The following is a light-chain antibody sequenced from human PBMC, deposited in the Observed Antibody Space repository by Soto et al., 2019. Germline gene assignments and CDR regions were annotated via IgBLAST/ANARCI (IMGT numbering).Light chain of an antibody. CDR2: GAP. CDR3: KHYQTWPPTT. J-gene: IGKJ5*01. CDR1: QSVSSH. V-gene: IGKV3-15*01. Sequence: EIVMTQSPDTLFVSLGEGATLSCRASQSVSSHLAWYQHKPGQAPRLLIYGAPTRASGIPARFSGSGSETDFPLTISGPQSEVSEFYSFKHYQTWPPTTFGQGTRLEI.